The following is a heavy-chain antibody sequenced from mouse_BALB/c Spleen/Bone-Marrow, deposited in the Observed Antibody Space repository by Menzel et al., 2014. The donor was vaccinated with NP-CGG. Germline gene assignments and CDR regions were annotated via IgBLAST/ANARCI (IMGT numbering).Heavy chain of an antibody. CDR1: GYTFTDYN. V-gene: IGHV1S29*02. Sequence: VQLKQSGPELVKPGASVKISCKASGYTFTDYNMHWVKQSHGKSLEWIGYIYPYNGGAGYNQKFKSKATLTVDNSSSTAYMELRSLTSDGSAVYYCARSYGNYDAWFAHWGQGTLVTVSA. CDR2: IYPYNGGA. J-gene: IGHJ3*01. D-gene: IGHD2-1*01. CDR3: ARSYGNYDAWFAH.